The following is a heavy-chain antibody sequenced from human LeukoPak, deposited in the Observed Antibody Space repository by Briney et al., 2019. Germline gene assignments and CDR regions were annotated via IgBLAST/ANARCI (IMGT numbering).Heavy chain of an antibody. CDR1: GFTFSDYY. CDR2: ISKSDTI. D-gene: IGHD6-19*01. CDR3: AKFCSDPYYFDY. V-gene: IGHV3-11*04. J-gene: IGHJ4*02. Sequence: GGSLRLSCAASGFTFSDYYMSWIRQAPGKGLEWVSYISKSDTIYYADSVKGRFTISRDNSKNTLYLQMNSLRAEDTAVYYCAKFCSDPYYFDYWGQGTLVTVSS.